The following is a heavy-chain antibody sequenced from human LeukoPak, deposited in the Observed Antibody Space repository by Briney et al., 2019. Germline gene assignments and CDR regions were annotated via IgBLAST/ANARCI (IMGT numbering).Heavy chain of an antibody. Sequence: SETLSLTCTVSGGSISSYYWSWIRQPPGKGLEWIGYIYYSGSTNYNPSLKSRVTISVDTSKNQFSLKLSSVTAADTAVYYCARHAPRGYVCYFDYWGQGTLVTVSS. V-gene: IGHV4-59*08. CDR3: ARHAPRGYVCYFDY. J-gene: IGHJ4*02. CDR2: IYYSGST. D-gene: IGHD5-12*01. CDR1: GGSISSYY.